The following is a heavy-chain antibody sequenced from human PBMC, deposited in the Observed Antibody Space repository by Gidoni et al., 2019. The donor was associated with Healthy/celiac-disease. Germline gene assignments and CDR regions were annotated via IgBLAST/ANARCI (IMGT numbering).Heavy chain of an antibody. CDR3: ARGEESSGWED. CDR1: GFTFSSYG. D-gene: IGHD6-19*01. J-gene: IGHJ4*02. CDR2: IWDDGSNK. Sequence: QVQLVESGGGVVQPGRSLRLSCAASGFTFSSYGLHWVRQAPDKGLEWVAVIWDDGSNKYDADSVKGRFTISRDNSKNTLYLQMNSLGAEDTAVYYCARGEESSGWEDWGQGNLVTVSS. V-gene: IGHV3-33*01.